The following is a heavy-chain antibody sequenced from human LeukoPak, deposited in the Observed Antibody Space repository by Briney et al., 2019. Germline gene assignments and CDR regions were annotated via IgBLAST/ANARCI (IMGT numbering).Heavy chain of an antibody. Sequence: EGSLRLSCAASGFTVSSNYMGWVRQGPGKGLEWVSLIFGGGSTYYADSVKGRFTISRDNSKNTLYLQMNSLGAEDTALYYCARLGVGGYHFDYWGQGTLVTVSS. CDR2: IFGGGST. CDR1: GFTVSSNY. J-gene: IGHJ4*02. V-gene: IGHV3-53*01. CDR3: ARLGVGGYHFDY. D-gene: IGHD1-26*01.